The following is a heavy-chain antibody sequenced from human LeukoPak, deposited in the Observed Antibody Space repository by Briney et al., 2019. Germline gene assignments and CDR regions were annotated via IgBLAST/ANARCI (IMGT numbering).Heavy chain of an antibody. CDR1: GYSFTSYW. J-gene: IGHJ4*02. CDR3: ARRGYCSGGSCYSAPFDY. V-gene: IGHV5-51*01. D-gene: IGHD2-15*01. CDR2: IYPGDSDT. Sequence: GESLKISCKGSGYSFTSYWIGWVRQMPGKGLEWMGIIYPGDSDTRYSPSFQGQVTISADKSLSTAYLQWSSLKASDTALYYCARRGYCSGGSCYSAPFDYWGQGTLVTVSS.